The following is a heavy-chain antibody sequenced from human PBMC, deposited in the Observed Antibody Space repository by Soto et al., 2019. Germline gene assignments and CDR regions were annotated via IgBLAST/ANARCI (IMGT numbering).Heavy chain of an antibody. Sequence: QVQLVQSVVEVKKPGASMKVSCKASGYTFTSYGFSWGRHAPGQWLEWMGWINPYNGNTNYAQHPQGKATMTTDTSTRTAYGEIRSLTSLDTAVYYCAGGGASTCGMDVRGQGATVTV. D-gene: IGHD1-26*01. CDR2: INPYNGNT. J-gene: IGHJ6*02. CDR1: GYTFTSYG. V-gene: IGHV1-18*01. CDR3: AGGGASTCGMDV.